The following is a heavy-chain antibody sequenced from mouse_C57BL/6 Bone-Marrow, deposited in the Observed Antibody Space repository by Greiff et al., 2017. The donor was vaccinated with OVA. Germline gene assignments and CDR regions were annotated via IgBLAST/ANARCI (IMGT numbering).Heavy chain of an antibody. J-gene: IGHJ1*03. CDR1: GYTFTDYE. Sequence: QVQLKESGAELVRPGASVTLSCKASGYTFTDYEMHWVKQTPVHGLEWIGAIDPETGGTAYNQKFKGKAILTADKSSSTAYMELRSLTSEDSAVYYSTRHYSNFYWYFDVWGTGTTVTVSS. V-gene: IGHV1-15*01. D-gene: IGHD2-5*01. CDR2: IDPETGGT. CDR3: TRHYSNFYWYFDV.